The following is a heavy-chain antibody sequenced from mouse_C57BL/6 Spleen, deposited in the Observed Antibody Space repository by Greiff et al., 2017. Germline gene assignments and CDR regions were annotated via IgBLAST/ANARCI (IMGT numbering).Heavy chain of an antibody. Sequence: EVQLQQSGPELVKPGASVKISCKASGYTFTDYYMNWVKQSHGKSFEWIGDINPNNGGTSYNQKFKDKATLTVDKSSSTAYMELRSLTSEDSAVYDCARGGYGSSYERYFDVWGTGTTVTVSS. J-gene: IGHJ1*03. D-gene: IGHD1-1*01. CDR1: GYTFTDYY. CDR3: ARGGYGSSYERYFDV. V-gene: IGHV1-26*01. CDR2: INPNNGGT.